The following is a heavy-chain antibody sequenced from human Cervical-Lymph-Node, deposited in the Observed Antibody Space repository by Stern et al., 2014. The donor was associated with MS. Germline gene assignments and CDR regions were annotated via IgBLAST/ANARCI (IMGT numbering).Heavy chain of an antibody. CDR2: IHHSGSA. J-gene: IGHJ4*02. Sequence: QLQLQESGPGLVKPSQTLSLTCTVSSGAITIGGYYWSWIRQHPGKGLEWIGYIHHSGSAHYNPSLKSRVALSVDTSKNQFSLRMNSVTAADTAVYYCARGYAYSPCDYWGEGALVIVSS. CDR3: ARGYAYSPCDY. CDR1: SGAITIGGYY. D-gene: IGHD5-24*01. V-gene: IGHV4-31*03.